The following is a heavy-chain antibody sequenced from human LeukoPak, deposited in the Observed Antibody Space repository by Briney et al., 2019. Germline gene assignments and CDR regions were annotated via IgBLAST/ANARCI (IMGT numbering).Heavy chain of an antibody. V-gene: IGHV3-33*08. D-gene: IGHD5-12*01. Sequence: GGSLRLSCAASGFTFSSYGMHWVRQAPGKGLEWVAVIWYDGSNKYYADSVKGRFTISRDNSKNTLYLQMNSLRAEDTAVYYCASSLLLRVATIHYGMDVWGQGTTVTVSS. J-gene: IGHJ6*02. CDR2: IWYDGSNK. CDR3: ASSLLLRVATIHYGMDV. CDR1: GFTFSSYG.